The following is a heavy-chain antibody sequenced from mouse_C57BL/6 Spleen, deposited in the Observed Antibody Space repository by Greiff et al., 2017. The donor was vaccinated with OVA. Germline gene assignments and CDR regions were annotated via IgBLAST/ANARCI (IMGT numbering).Heavy chain of an antibody. J-gene: IGHJ4*01. CDR3: ARSYLYYAMDY. CDR1: GYTFTSYW. D-gene: IGHD5-5*01. CDR2: IDPSDSYT. Sequence: VQLQQPGAELVKPGASVKLSCKASGYTFTSYWMQWVKQRPGQGLEWIGEIDPSDSYTNYNQKFKGKATLTVDTSSSTAYMQLSSLTSEDSAVYYCARSYLYYAMDYWGQGTSVTVSS. V-gene: IGHV1-50*01.